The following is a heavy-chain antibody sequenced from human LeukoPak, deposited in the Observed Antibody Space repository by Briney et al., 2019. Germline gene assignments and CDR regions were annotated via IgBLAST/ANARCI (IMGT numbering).Heavy chain of an antibody. D-gene: IGHD1-1*01. CDR2: IYYSGST. Sequence: SETQSLPCSVSGDPISIRPYYWGWVRQPPGKGLESIGSIYYSGSTYYHPSLKSRDTISVDTSKNQFSLKLISVTAADTAVYYCASHRRGNYDLWGQGTLVTVSS. V-gene: IGHV4-39*01. CDR1: GDPISIRPYY. CDR3: ASHRRGNYDL. J-gene: IGHJ5*02.